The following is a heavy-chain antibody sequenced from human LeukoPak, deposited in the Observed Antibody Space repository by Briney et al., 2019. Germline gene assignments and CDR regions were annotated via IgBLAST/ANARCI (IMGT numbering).Heavy chain of an antibody. J-gene: IGHJ4*02. CDR2: ISGSGGST. CDR1: GFTFSNYA. V-gene: IGHV3-23*01. D-gene: IGHD6-19*01. Sequence: PGGSLRLSCAASGFTFSNYAMSWVRQAPGKGLEWVSAISGSGGSTYYADSVKGRFTPSRDNSKNTLYLQMNSLRAEDTAVYYCAKLWASAWYSGIDYWGQGTLVTVSS. CDR3: AKLWASAWYSGIDY.